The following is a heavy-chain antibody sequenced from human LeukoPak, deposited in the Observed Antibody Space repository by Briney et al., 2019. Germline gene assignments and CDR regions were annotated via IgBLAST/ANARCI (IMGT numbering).Heavy chain of an antibody. D-gene: IGHD3-22*01. V-gene: IGHV3-23*01. J-gene: IGHJ4*02. CDR3: ARGRNYYESSGYFDY. CDR2: ISGSGGST. Sequence: GGSLRLSCAASGFTFSSYAMSWVRQAPGKGLEWVSAISGSGGSTYYADSVKGRFTISRDNSKNTVYLQMNSLRAEDTAVYYCARGRNYYESSGYFDYWGQGTLVTVSS. CDR1: GFTFSSYA.